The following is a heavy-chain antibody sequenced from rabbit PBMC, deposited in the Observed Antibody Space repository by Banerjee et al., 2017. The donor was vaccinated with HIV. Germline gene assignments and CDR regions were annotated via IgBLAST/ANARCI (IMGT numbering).Heavy chain of an antibody. V-gene: IGHV1S40*01. J-gene: IGHJ3*01. Sequence: QSLEESGGGLVQPEGSLTLTCTASGFTLSSYYMFWVRQAPGKGLEWIGCIWTGSSGSTYYASWAKGRFTISKTSSTTVTLQMTSLTAADTATYFCARGDGAYAGYDGLWGQGTLVTVS. D-gene: IGHD7-1*01. CDR3: ARGDGAYAGYDGL. CDR1: GFTLSSYY. CDR2: IWTGSSGST.